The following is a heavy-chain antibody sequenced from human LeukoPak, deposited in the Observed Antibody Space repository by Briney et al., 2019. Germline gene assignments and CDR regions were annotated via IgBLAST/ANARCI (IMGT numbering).Heavy chain of an antibody. CDR1: GFTFTSYT. J-gene: IGHJ4*02. CDR3: ARVGYSYANFDY. V-gene: IGHV3-21*01. D-gene: IGHD3-16*01. Sequence: PGGSLRLSCAASGFTFTSYTMNWVRQALGKGLEWVSSISSSSSYIYYADSVKGRFTISRDNAKNSLYLQMNSLRAEDTAVYYCARVGYSYANFDYWGQGTLVTVSS. CDR2: ISSSSSYI.